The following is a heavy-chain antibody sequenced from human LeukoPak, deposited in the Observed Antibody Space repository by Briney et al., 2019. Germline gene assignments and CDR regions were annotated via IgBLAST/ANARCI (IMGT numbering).Heavy chain of an antibody. J-gene: IGHJ4*02. D-gene: IGHD6-19*01. CDR1: GFTFSSNV. V-gene: IGHV3-30-3*01. Sequence: PGGSLRLSCAASGFTFSSNVMHWVRQAPGKGLEWVAAISHDGNNKYYAESVKGRFTISRDNSKNTLYLQMNSLRAEDAAVYYCAKGGTARFSSGWYLDYWGQGTLVTVSS. CDR3: AKGGTARFSSGWYLDY. CDR2: ISHDGNNK.